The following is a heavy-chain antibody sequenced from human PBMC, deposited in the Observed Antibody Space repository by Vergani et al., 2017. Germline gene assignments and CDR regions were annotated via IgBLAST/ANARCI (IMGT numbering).Heavy chain of an antibody. J-gene: IGHJ4*02. D-gene: IGHD4-11*01. CDR1: GFTVSSNY. V-gene: IGHV3-53*01. Sequence: EVQLVESGGGLIQPGGSLRLSCAASGFTVSSNYMSWVRQAPGKGLEWVSVIYSGGSTYYADSVKGRFTISRDNSKNTLYLQMNSLRAEDTAVYYCARVPPYSNYGWGAVDYWGQGTLVTVSS. CDR2: IYSGGST. CDR3: ARVPPYSNYGWGAVDY.